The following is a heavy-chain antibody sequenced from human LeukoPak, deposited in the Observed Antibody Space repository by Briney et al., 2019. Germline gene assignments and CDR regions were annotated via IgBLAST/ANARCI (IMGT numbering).Heavy chain of an antibody. V-gene: IGHV3-33*08. CDR2: IWYDGSNK. Sequence: GGSLRLSCAASGFTFSSYTMHWVRQAPGKGLEWVAVIWYDGSNKYYADSVKGRFTISRDNSKNTLYLQMYSLRAEDTAVYYCARDPQYRPFYYYYGMDVWGQGTTVTVSS. CDR1: GFTFSSYT. CDR3: ARDPQYRPFYYYYGMDV. D-gene: IGHD2-2*01. J-gene: IGHJ6*02.